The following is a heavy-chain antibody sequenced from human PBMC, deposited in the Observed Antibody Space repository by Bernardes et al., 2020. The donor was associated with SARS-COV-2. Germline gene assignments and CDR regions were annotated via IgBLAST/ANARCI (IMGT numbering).Heavy chain of an antibody. D-gene: IGHD6-13*01. CDR1: GGSISSFY. Sequence: SETLSLTCSVSGGSISSFYWSWVRQPPGKGLEWIAYFYYSWSTNYNPSLQSRVTISADTSKNQFSLRLDSVTAADTAVYYCARLTKIAPGTIGGRFDSWGQGSLVTVSS. CDR2: FYYSWST. J-gene: IGHJ4*02. V-gene: IGHV4-59*08. CDR3: ARLTKIAPGTIGGRFDS.